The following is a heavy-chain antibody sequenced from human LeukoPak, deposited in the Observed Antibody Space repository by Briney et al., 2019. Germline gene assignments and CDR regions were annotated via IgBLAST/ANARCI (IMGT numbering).Heavy chain of an antibody. Sequence: GGSLRLSCAASGFTFSSYWMHWVRQAPGKGLVWVSRIKSDGSTNYADSVKGRFTISRDNAKNTVSLQMNSLRAEDTGVYYCARAFDYWGQGTLVTVSS. CDR2: IKSDGST. J-gene: IGHJ4*02. CDR1: GFTFSSYW. CDR3: ARAFDY. V-gene: IGHV3-74*01.